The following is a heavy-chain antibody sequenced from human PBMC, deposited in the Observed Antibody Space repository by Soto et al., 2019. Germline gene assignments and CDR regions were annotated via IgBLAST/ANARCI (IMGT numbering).Heavy chain of an antibody. D-gene: IGHD6-13*01. J-gene: IGHJ4*02. Sequence: GGSLRLSCAASGFTFSSYAMSWVRQAPGKGLEWVSAISGSGGSTYYADSVKGRFTISRDNSKNTLYLQMNSLRAEDTAVYYCAKEGGSSSRELYYFDYWGQGTLVTVSS. CDR1: GFTFSSYA. CDR3: AKEGGSSSRELYYFDY. CDR2: ISGSGGST. V-gene: IGHV3-23*01.